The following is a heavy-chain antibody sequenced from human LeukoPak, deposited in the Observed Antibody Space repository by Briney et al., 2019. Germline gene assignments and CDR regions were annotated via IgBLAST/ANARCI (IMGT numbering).Heavy chain of an antibody. J-gene: IGHJ5*02. CDR2: IYHYGST. V-gene: IGHV4-30-2*01. CDR1: GGSISRGGYS. D-gene: IGHD2-2*02. Sequence: PSETLSLTCGVSGGSISRGGYSWSWIRQPPGKGLEWIGYIYHYGSTYYNPSLKSRVTISVDRSKNQFSLELSSVTAADTAVYYCARTTCDSTSRYTPTYNWFDPWGQGTLVTVSS. CDR3: ARTTCDSTSRYTPTYNWFDP.